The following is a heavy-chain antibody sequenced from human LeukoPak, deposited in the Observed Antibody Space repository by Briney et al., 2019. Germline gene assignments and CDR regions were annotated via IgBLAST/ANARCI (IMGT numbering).Heavy chain of an antibody. V-gene: IGHV3-30*02. D-gene: IGHD5-12*01. CDR3: ARVHGGYSGYGFDY. Sequence: GGSLRLSCAASGFTFRSYGMHWVRQAPGKGLEWVAFIRYDGGNKYYADSVKGRFTISRDNSKNTLYLQKNSLRAEDTAVYYCARVHGGYSGYGFDYWGQGTLVTVSS. CDR1: GFTFRSYG. J-gene: IGHJ4*02. CDR2: IRYDGGNK.